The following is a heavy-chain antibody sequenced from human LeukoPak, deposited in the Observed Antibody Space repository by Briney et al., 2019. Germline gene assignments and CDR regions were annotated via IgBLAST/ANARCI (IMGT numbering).Heavy chain of an antibody. CDR3: ARGSGGNFYLDY. J-gene: IGHJ4*02. CDR2: ISYDGSNK. Sequence: PGRSLRLSCAASGFTFSSYAMHWVRQAPGKELEWVAVISYDGSNKYYADSVKGRFTISRDNSKNTLYLQMNSLRAEDTAVYYCARGSGGNFYLDYWGQGTLVTVSS. D-gene: IGHD4-23*01. V-gene: IGHV3-30-3*01. CDR1: GFTFSSYA.